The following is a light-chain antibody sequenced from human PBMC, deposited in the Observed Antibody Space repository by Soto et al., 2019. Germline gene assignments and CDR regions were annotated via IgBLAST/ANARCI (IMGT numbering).Light chain of an antibody. V-gene: IGKV3-15*01. CDR3: QQYDKWPYT. J-gene: IGKJ2*01. CDR2: GAF. CDR1: QIIGTN. Sequence: EIVLTQSPATLSVSPGERATLSCRTSQIIGTNLAWYQQKPGQAPRLLIYGAFIRAPGFPVRFRGTGSGSEFTLPISSLQSEDGALYYCQQYDKWPYTFGQGTNLEIK.